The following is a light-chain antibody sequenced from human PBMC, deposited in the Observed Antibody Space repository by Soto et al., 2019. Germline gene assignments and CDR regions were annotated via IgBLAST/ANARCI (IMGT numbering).Light chain of an antibody. CDR3: QSYDSSLTSYV. Sequence: QSVLTQPPSVSGAPGQRVTISCTGSSSNIGAGYDVHWYQQLPGTAPKLLIYDNDNRPSGVPDRFSGSKSGTSASLAITGLQAEDEADYCCQSYDSSLTSYVFGTGTKRTVL. V-gene: IGLV1-40*01. J-gene: IGLJ1*01. CDR1: SSNIGAGYD. CDR2: DND.